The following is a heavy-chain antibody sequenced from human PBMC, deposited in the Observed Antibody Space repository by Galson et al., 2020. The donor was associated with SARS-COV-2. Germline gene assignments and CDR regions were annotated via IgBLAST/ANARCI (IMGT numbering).Heavy chain of an antibody. D-gene: IGHD3-22*01. V-gene: IGHV3-33*06. J-gene: IGHJ5*02. CDR3: AKGRGYDSSGYYLREFDP. CDR2: IWYDGSNK. CDR1: GFTFSSYG. Sequence: SLKISCAASGFTFSSYGMHWVRQAPGKGLEWVAVIWYDGSNKYYADSVKGRFTISRDNSKNTLYLQMNSLRAEDTAVYYCAKGRGYDSSGYYLREFDPWGQGTLVTVSS.